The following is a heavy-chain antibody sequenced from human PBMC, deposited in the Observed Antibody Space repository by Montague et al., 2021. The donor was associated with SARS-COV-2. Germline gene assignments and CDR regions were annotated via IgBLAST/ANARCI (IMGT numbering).Heavy chain of an antibody. J-gene: IGHJ6*04. CDR2: ISGSGSGGPYI. CDR3: AGESVSSFWVVIFGMDG. D-gene: IGHD3-16*02. CDR1: GFNFTNYH. Sequence: SLRLSCAASGFNFTNYHINWVRQPPGTGLEWVSSISGSGSGGPYIYYSDSVKGRFTTSSDNAKNSVYLHLNSLRAADTALFYCAGESVSSFWVVIFGMDGGGRGTRNTGSS. V-gene: IGHV3-21*01.